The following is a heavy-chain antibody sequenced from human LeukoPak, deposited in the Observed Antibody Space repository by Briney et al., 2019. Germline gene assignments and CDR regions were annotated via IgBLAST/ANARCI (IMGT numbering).Heavy chain of an antibody. CDR3: AKSKGSSGWYD. V-gene: IGHV3-23*01. Sequence: GGSLRLSCAASGFTFSTYAMSWVRQSPGRGLEWVSAVSVSGSGTYYADSVKGRFTISRDNSKNTLYLQMTSLRAEDTALYYCAKSKGSSGWYDWGKGTLVTVSS. D-gene: IGHD6-19*01. CDR2: VSVSGSGT. J-gene: IGHJ4*02. CDR1: GFTFSTYA.